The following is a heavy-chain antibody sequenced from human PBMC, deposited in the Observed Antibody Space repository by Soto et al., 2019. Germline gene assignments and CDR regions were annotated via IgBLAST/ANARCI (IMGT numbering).Heavy chain of an antibody. CDR3: ARGRPIRFDP. V-gene: IGHV4-30-2*01. J-gene: IGHJ5*02. Sequence: PSETLSLTCAVSGGSISSDGYSWSCIRQPPGKGLEYIGYIYHSGSTYYNPSLKSRVTISVDRSKNQFSLKLSSVTAADTAVYYCARGRPIRFDPWGQGTLVTVSS. CDR2: IYHSGST. CDR1: GGSISSDGYS.